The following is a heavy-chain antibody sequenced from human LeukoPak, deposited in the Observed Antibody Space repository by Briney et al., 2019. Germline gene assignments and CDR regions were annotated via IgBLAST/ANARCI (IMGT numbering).Heavy chain of an antibody. CDR1: GGFFSVSTHS. J-gene: IGHJ4*02. CDR3: ARDLPYYYGSGSYYAPLDY. D-gene: IGHD3-10*01. Sequence: SSETLSLTCTISGGFFSVSTHSWGWIRQPPGKRLEWIGSISYSGNTYFNPSLKSRVTISVGTSKNQFSLKLSSVTAADTAVYYCARDLPYYYGSGSYYAPLDYWGQGTLVTVSS. V-gene: IGHV4-39*07. CDR2: ISYSGNT.